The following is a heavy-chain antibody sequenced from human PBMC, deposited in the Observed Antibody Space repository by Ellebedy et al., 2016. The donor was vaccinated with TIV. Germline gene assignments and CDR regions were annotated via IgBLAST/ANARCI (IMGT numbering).Heavy chain of an antibody. D-gene: IGHD6-13*01. CDR3: ARRYSSSWYWFDL. J-gene: IGHJ5*02. Sequence: SETLSLTCAVSGGSVSSSNWWTWVRQPPGKGLEWIGEIYYRGNTNYNPSLKSRVTISVDKSKNQFSRNLKSVTAADTAVYYCARRYSSSWYWFDLWGQGTLVSVSS. CDR1: GGSVSSSNW. CDR2: IYYRGNT. V-gene: IGHV4-4*02.